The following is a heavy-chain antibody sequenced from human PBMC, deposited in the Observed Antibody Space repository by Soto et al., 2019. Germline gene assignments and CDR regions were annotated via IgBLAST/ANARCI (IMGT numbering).Heavy chain of an antibody. CDR3: ARDTAMALPDA. J-gene: IGHJ4*02. CDR1: GYTFTSYA. Sequence: QVQLVQSGAEVKKPGASVKVSCKASGYTFTSYAISWVRQARGQGLEWMGWINAYNGNTNSAQKLQGRVTMTTDTSTNTSYMELRSLRSDDTAVYYCARDTAMALPDAWGQGTLVTVSS. D-gene: IGHD5-18*01. CDR2: INAYNGNT. V-gene: IGHV1-18*01.